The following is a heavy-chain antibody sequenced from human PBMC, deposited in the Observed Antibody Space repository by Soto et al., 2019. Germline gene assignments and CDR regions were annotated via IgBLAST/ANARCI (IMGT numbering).Heavy chain of an antibody. J-gene: IGHJ6*02. CDR2: IYSGGST. Sequence: GSLRLSCAASGFTVSSNYMSWVRQAPGKGLEWVSVIYSGGSTYYADSVKGRFTISRDNSKNTLYLQMNSLRAEDTTVYYCARVKGVYYYYGMDVWGQGTTVTVSS. CDR3: ARVKGVYYYYGMDV. CDR1: GFTVSSNY. D-gene: IGHD6-13*01. V-gene: IGHV3-53*01.